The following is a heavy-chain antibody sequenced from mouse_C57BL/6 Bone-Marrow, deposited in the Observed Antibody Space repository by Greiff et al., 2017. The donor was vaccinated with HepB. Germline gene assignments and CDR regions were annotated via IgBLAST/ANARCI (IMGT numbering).Heavy chain of an antibody. CDR1: GFSSNTYA. CDR2: IRSKSNNYAT. Sequence: VQVVESGGGLVQPKGSLKLSCAASGFSSNTYAMNWVRQAPGKGLEWVARIRSKSNNYATYYADSVKDRFTISRDDSESMLYLQMNNLKTEDTAMYYCVRQIYYYGSSPWDYWGQGTTLTVSS. D-gene: IGHD1-1*01. J-gene: IGHJ2*01. V-gene: IGHV10-1*01. CDR3: VRQIYYYGSSPWDY.